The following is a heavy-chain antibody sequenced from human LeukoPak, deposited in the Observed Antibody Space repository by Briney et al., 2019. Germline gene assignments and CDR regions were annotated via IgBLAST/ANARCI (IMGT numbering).Heavy chain of an antibody. CDR1: GFTFSSYN. Sequence: GGSLRLSCAASGFTFSSYNMNWVRQAPGEGVEWVSSISSSSSYIYYADSLKGRFTISRDNAKNSLFLQMNSLRAEDTAVYYCARVYTYGSPTSYLDYRGQGTVVTVSS. V-gene: IGHV3-21*01. D-gene: IGHD5-18*01. J-gene: IGHJ4*02. CDR3: ARVYTYGSPTSYLDY. CDR2: ISSSSSYI.